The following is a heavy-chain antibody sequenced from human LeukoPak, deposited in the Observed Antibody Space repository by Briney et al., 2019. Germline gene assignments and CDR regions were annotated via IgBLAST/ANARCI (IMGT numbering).Heavy chain of an antibody. J-gene: IGHJ6*02. Sequence: GESLKISCKGSGYSFTSYWIGWVRPMPGKGLEWMGIIYPGDSDTRYSPSFQGQVTISADKSISTAYLQWSSLKASDTAMYYCARMRFGELLYPYYYGMDVWGQGTTVTVSS. CDR1: GYSFTSYW. D-gene: IGHD3-10*01. V-gene: IGHV5-51*01. CDR3: ARMRFGELLYPYYYGMDV. CDR2: IYPGDSDT.